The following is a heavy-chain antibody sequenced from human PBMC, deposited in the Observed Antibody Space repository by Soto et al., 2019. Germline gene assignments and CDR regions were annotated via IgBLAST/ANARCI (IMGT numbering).Heavy chain of an antibody. CDR2: IYHSGSP. CDR3: AALPPRVVVALLPIPT. Sequence: QVQLRESGPGLVKTSGTLSLTCVVSGGSISSTNWWTWVRQPPGKGLEWIGEIYHSGSPTFSPSLKGRAPISVDKSNKQFSPRLRSVTAADTAVYHCAALPPRVVVALLPIPTWGQGILVTLSS. J-gene: IGHJ5*02. D-gene: IGHD3-16*01. V-gene: IGHV4-4*02. CDR1: GGSISSTNW.